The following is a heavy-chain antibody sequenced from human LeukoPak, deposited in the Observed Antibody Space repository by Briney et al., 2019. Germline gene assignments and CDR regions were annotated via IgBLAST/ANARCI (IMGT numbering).Heavy chain of an antibody. V-gene: IGHV4-38-2*01. Sequence: PSETLSLTCAVSGYSFSSGYYWGWIRQPPGKGLEWIGNIYHSGSTYYNPSLKSRVTISVDTSKNQFSLRLGSVTAADTVVYYCAQQSLRSPDYWGQGTLVTVSS. D-gene: IGHD3-16*01. CDR1: GYSFSSGYY. CDR3: AQQSLRSPDY. CDR2: IYHSGST. J-gene: IGHJ4*02.